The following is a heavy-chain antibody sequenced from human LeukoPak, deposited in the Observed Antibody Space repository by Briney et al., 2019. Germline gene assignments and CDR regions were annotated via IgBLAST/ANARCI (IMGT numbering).Heavy chain of an antibody. V-gene: IGHV4-38-2*01. CDR2: IYHSGST. Sequence: PSGTLSLTCAVSGYSISSGYYWGWIRQPPGKGLEWVGSIYHSGSTYYNPSLKSRVTISVDTSKNQFSLKLSSVTAADTAVYYCASDSCGWYLGGPFDYWGQGTLVTVSS. CDR1: GYSISSGYY. CDR3: ASDSCGWYLGGPFDY. J-gene: IGHJ4*02. D-gene: IGHD6-19*01.